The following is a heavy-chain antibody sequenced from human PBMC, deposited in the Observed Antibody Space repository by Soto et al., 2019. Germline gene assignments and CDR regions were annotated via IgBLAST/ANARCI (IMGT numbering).Heavy chain of an antibody. CDR2: IRSKAYGGTT. CDR3: TRARYCSGGSCYGYYFDY. Sequence: GESLKISCTASGFTFGDYAMSWFRQAPGKGLEWVGFIRSKAYGGTTEYAASVKGRFTISRDDSKSIAYLQMNSLKTEDTAVYYCTRARYCSGGSCYGYYFDYWGQGTLVTVSS. J-gene: IGHJ4*02. CDR1: GFTFGDYA. D-gene: IGHD2-15*01. V-gene: IGHV3-49*03.